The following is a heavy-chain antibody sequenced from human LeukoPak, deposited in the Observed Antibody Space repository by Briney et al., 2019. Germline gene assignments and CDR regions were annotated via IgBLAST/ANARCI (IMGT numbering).Heavy chain of an antibody. Sequence: SETLSLTCAVYGGSFSGYYWSWIRQPPGKGLEWIGEINHSGSSNYNPSLKSRVTISVDASKNQFSLKLSSVTAADMAVYYCARAPSRYDVLTGYYGGWFDSWGQGTLVTVSS. D-gene: IGHD3-9*01. CDR2: INHSGSS. J-gene: IGHJ5*01. V-gene: IGHV4-34*01. CDR1: GGSFSGYY. CDR3: ARAPSRYDVLTGYYGGWFDS.